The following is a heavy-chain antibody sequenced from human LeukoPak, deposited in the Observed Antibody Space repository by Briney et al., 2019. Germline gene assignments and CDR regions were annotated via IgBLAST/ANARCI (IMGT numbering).Heavy chain of an antibody. V-gene: IGHV3-7*01. CDR2: IKQEGSEK. CDR1: GFTFRSHW. J-gene: IGHJ4*02. D-gene: IGHD1-26*01. CDR3: ARLMGDRTIYDS. Sequence: RPGGSLRLSCAASGFTFRSHWMSWVRQPPGDELEWVASIKQEGSEKYYVDSVRGRFTVSRDHAKNSLYLQMNSLRAEDTAVYYCARLMGDRTIYDSWGQGTLVTVSS.